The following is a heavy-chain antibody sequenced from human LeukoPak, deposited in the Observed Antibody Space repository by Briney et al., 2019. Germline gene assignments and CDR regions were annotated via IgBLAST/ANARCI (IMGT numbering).Heavy chain of an antibody. D-gene: IGHD3-22*01. Sequence: SETLSLTCTVSGGSVSFDYWSWIRQPAGKGLEWIGRIYTSGSTNYNPSLKSRVTMSVDTSKNQFSLKLSSVTAADTAVYYCARGGSGYYYDSSGYPPPQNYYYYMDVWGKGTTVTISS. V-gene: IGHV4-4*07. CDR2: IYTSGST. J-gene: IGHJ6*03. CDR3: ARGGSGYYYDSSGYPPPQNYYYYMDV. CDR1: GGSVSFDY.